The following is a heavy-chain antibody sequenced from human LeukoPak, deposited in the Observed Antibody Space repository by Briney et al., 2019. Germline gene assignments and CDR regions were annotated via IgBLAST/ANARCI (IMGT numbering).Heavy chain of an antibody. CDR3: ARQTGSGLFILP. CDR1: GAFISSGTYY. CDR2: FYISGST. Sequence: PSETLSLTCTVSGAFISSGTYYWSWIRQPAGTGLEWIGRFYISGSTHYNPSLKSRVTISVDTSKNQFSLKLTSVTAADTAVYYCARQTGSGLFILPGGQGTLVTVSS. D-gene: IGHD3/OR15-3a*01. V-gene: IGHV4-61*02. J-gene: IGHJ4*02.